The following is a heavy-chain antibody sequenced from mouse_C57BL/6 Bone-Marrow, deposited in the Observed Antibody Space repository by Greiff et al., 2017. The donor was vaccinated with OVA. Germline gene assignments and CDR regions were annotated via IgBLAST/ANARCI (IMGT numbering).Heavy chain of an antibody. CDR3: ARRAITTVVADY. Sequence: VQLQQSGAELVKPGASVKISCKASGYAFSSYWMNWVKQRPGKGLEWIGQIYPGDGDTNYNGKFKGKATLTADKSSSTAYMQLSSLTSEDSAVYFCARRAITTVVADYWGQGTTLTVSS. D-gene: IGHD1-1*01. CDR1: GYAFSSYW. V-gene: IGHV1-80*01. CDR2: IYPGDGDT. J-gene: IGHJ2*01.